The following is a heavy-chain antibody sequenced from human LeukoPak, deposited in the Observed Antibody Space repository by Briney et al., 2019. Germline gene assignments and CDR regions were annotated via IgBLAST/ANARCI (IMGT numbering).Heavy chain of an antibody. D-gene: IGHD2-15*01. J-gene: IGHJ4*02. CDR2: IYYSGST. CDR1: GGSISSYY. Sequence: PSETLSLTCTVSGGSISSYYWSWIRQPPGKGLEWIGYIYYSGSTYYNPSLKSRVTISVDTSKNQFSLKLSSVTAADTAVYYCAREACSGGSCSLGIDYWGQGTLVTVSS. CDR3: AREACSGGSCSLGIDY. V-gene: IGHV4-59*12.